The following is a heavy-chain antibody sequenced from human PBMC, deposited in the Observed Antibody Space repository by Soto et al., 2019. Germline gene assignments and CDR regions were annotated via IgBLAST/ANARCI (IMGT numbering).Heavy chain of an antibody. V-gene: IGHV4-39*01. CDR3: ARQTMVRGVIIVDFDY. CDR2: IYYSGST. CDR1: GGSISSSRYY. Sequence: QLELQESGPGLVKPSETLSLTCTVSGGSISSSRYYWDWIRQPTGKGLEWIGSIYYSGSTYYNPSLKSRVTISVDTSKNQFSLKLSSVTAADTAVYYCARQTMVRGVIIVDFDYWGQGTLVTVSS. J-gene: IGHJ4*02. D-gene: IGHD3-10*01.